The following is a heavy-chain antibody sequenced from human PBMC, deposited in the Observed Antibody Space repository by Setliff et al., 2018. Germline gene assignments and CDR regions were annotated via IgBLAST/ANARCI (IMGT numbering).Heavy chain of an antibody. D-gene: IGHD5-18*01. CDR1: GYTFRNYA. CDR3: ARAHSVELVTIRTNSWFTY. CDR2: ISVYNGDT. V-gene: IGHV1-18*01. Sequence: GASVKVSCKASGYTFRNYAFAWVRQAPGQGLEWVGWISVYNGDTNYAQKFRGRVTLTTDTSTSTAYMEVRSLTSDYSAFYYCARAHSVELVTIRTNSWFTYWGQGTLVTVSS. J-gene: IGHJ4*02.